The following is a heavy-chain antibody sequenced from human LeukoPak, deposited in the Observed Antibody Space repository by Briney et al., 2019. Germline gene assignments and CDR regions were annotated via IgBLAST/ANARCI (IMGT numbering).Heavy chain of an antibody. J-gene: IGHJ4*02. CDR2: ISISGTKT. CDR1: GFTFRTYS. V-gene: IGHV3-23*01. CDR3: ANEIRPNDY. D-gene: IGHD4-17*01. Sequence: GGSLRLSCATSGFTFRTYSMSWVRQAPGKGLEWVSAISISGTKTYYADSVKGRFTISRDNSKNTLYLQMYSLRAEDAAVYYCANEIRPNDYWGQGTLVTVSS.